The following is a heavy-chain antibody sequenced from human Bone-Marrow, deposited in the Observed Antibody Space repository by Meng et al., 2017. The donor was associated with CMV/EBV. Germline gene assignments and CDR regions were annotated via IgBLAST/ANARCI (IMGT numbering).Heavy chain of an antibody. Sequence: ASVKVSCKASGYTFSDFYIYWVRQAPGQGLEWMGCISPHSGGTNYAQKFQGRVAMTRDTSISTAYLELSRLTSDDTAVYYCARALPASYYYDTSGPPRWGQGPRVTVSS. CDR1: GYTFSDFY. J-gene: IGHJ4*02. CDR2: ISPHSGGT. CDR3: ARALPASYYYDTSGPPR. D-gene: IGHD3-22*01. V-gene: IGHV1-2*02.